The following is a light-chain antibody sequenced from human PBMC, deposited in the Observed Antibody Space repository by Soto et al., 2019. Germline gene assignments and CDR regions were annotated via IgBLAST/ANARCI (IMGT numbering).Light chain of an antibody. CDR2: AAS. CDR1: QSVSSSH. V-gene: IGKV3-20*01. Sequence: EIVWTQSTGTLSLSPGSRYTLSRRASQSVSSSHLAWYQHKPGQANRIIIYAASSRATGSQDRFSGGGSGTDFTLTIRRLEPEDFAVYYCKQSGYSPIPFGHGTRLELK. J-gene: IGKJ5*01. CDR3: KQSGYSPIP.